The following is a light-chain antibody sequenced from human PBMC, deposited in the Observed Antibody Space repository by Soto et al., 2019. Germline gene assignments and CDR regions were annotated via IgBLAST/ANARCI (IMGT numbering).Light chain of an antibody. CDR2: KDR. CDR3: QSADNSGTSWV. Sequence: SYELTQPPSVSVSPGQTARITCSGAALPKQYAYWFQQKPGQAPVLVIYKDRERPSGIPERFSGSSSGTTVTLTISGVQAEDEADYYCQSADNSGTSWVFGGGTQLTVL. V-gene: IGLV3-25*03. J-gene: IGLJ3*02. CDR1: ALPKQY.